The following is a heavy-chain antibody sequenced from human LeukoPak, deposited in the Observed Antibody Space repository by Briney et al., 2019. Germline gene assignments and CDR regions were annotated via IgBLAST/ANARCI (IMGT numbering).Heavy chain of an antibody. V-gene: IGHV4-38-2*02. J-gene: IGHJ4*02. CDR2: SYHGGTA. CDR3: PRERPSRDDADSSFDY. Sequence: SETLSLTCGVSNYSINSDDYWGWIRQSPGKMLEWIGSSYHGGTAHYNPSLKSRVTMSLDTSKNQFYLKLTSVTAADTAFYYCPRERPSRDDADSSFDYWGQGTLVTVSS. D-gene: IGHD4-17*01. CDR1: NYSINSDDY.